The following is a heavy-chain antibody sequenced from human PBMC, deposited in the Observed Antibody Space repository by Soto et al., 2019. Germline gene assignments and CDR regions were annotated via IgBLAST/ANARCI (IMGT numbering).Heavy chain of an antibody. J-gene: IGHJ4*02. Sequence: QVQLVESGGGVVQPGRSLRLSCAASGFTISTYGMHWVRQAPGKGLEWVAVMSYDGSNEYYADSVKGRFTISRDNSKNTLYLQMISLRADDTAVYYCAKDQLWFGELLSYPDYWGQGTLVTVSS. CDR3: AKDQLWFGELLSYPDY. CDR2: MSYDGSNE. V-gene: IGHV3-30*18. D-gene: IGHD3-10*01. CDR1: GFTISTYG.